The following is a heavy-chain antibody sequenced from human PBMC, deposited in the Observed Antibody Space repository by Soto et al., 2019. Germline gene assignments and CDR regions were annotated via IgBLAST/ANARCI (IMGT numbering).Heavy chain of an antibody. J-gene: IGHJ6*02. CDR1: GFTFSSYS. V-gene: IGHV3-21*01. Sequence: PGGSLRLSCAASGFTFSSYSMNWVRQAPGKGLEWVSSISSSSSYIYYADSVKGRFTISIDNAKNSLYLQMNSLGAEDTAVYYCAREYCSSTSCYYNYYYYYGMDVWGQGTTVTVSS. D-gene: IGHD2-2*01. CDR3: AREYCSSTSCYYNYYYYYGMDV. CDR2: ISSSSSYI.